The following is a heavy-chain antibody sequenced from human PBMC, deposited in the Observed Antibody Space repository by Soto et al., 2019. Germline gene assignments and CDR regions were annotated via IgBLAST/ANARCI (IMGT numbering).Heavy chain of an antibody. Sequence: QVQLVQAGAEVKRPGASVNVSCKASGYAFTRYDINWVRQATGQGLEWMGWMNPNSGNTGYAQKFQGRVTMTSNTSISTAYMELSSLRSEDTAVYYCARESVGWFDPWGQGTLVTVSS. J-gene: IGHJ5*02. CDR1: GYAFTRYD. D-gene: IGHD1-26*01. CDR2: MNPNSGNT. CDR3: ARESVGWFDP. V-gene: IGHV1-8*01.